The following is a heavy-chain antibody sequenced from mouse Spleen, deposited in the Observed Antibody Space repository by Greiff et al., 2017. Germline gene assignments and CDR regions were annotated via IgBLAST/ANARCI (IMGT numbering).Heavy chain of an antibody. CDR1: GFTFSSYT. J-gene: IGHJ3*01. CDR3: TQSLFAY. V-gene: IGHV5-9*04. CDR2: ISSGGGNT. Sequence: EVKLVESGGGLVKPGGSLKLSCAASGFTFSSYTMSWVRQTPAKRLEWVATISSGGGNTYYPDSVKGRFTISRDNARNTLCLQMSSLRSEDTAIYYCTQSLFAYWGQGTLVTVSA.